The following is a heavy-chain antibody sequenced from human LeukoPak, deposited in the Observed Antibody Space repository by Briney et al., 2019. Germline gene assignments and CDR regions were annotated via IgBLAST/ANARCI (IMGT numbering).Heavy chain of an antibody. D-gene: IGHD6-13*01. Sequence: ASVKVSCKASGYTFTGYYMHWVRQAPGQGLEWMGWFNPDSGGTHYAQKFQGRVTMTRDASISTAYMELNRLRSDDTAVYYCARQQQLLDYWGQGTLVTVSS. J-gene: IGHJ4*02. CDR1: GYTFTGYY. CDR3: ARQQQLLDY. CDR2: FNPDSGGT. V-gene: IGHV1-2*02.